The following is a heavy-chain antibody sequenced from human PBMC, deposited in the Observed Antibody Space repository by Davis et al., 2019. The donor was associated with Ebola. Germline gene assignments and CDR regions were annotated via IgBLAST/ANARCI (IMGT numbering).Heavy chain of an antibody. Sequence: GGSLRLSCATSGFTFSNYWMSWVRQPPGKGLEWVANIKEDGSEKYYGDSVKGRFTISRDNSKNTLFLQMSSLRADDTAVYFCAKPVAAAGHPHYYYYMDVWGKGTTVTVSS. V-gene: IGHV3-7*01. CDR2: IKEDGSEK. CDR3: AKPVAAAGHPHYYYYMDV. D-gene: IGHD6-13*01. J-gene: IGHJ6*03. CDR1: GFTFSNYW.